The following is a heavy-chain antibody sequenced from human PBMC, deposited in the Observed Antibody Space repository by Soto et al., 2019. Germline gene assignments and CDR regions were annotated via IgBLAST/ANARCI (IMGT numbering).Heavy chain of an antibody. J-gene: IGHJ4*02. V-gene: IGHV4-59*01. CDR3: ATVYCSGGSCYFPSYFDY. D-gene: IGHD2-15*01. CDR1: GGSISSYY. Sequence: SETLSLTCTVSGGSISSYYWSWIRQPPGKGLEWIGYIYYSGSTNYNPSLKSRVTISVDTSKNQFSLKLSSVTAADTAVYYCATVYCSGGSCYFPSYFDYWGQGTLVTVSS. CDR2: IYYSGST.